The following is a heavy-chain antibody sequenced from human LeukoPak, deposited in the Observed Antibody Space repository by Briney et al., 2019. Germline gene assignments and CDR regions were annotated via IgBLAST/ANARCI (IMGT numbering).Heavy chain of an antibody. V-gene: IGHV1-69*01. J-gene: IGHJ4*02. CDR1: GGTFSSYA. D-gene: IGHD4-23*01. CDR3: ARVDRGGNVRILYY. CDR2: IIPIFGTA. Sequence: GASVKVSCKAPGGTFSSYAISWVRQAPGQGLEWMGGIIPIFGTANYAQKFQGRVTITADESTSTAYMKLSSLRSEDTAVYYCARVDRGGNVRILYYWGQGTLVTVSS.